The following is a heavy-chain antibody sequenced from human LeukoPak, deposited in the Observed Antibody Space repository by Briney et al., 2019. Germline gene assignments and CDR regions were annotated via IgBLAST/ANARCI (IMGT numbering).Heavy chain of an antibody. CDR1: EFTISSYA. D-gene: IGHD6-19*01. CDR2: ISGSGSST. CDR3: AQDYSSGPGYYYYMDV. Sequence: GGSLRLSCAASEFTISSYAMTWVRQAPGKGLEWVSAISGSGSSTYYSDSVKGRFTISRDNSKNTMYLQMNSLRAEDTAVYYCAQDYSSGPGYYYYMDVWGQGTTVTVSS. V-gene: IGHV3-23*01. J-gene: IGHJ6*03.